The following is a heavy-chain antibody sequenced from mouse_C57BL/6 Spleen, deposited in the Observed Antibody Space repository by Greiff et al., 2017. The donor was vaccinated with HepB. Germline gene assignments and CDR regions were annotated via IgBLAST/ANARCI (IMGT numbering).Heavy chain of an antibody. CDR3: ARGDGSSYYAMDY. CDR1: GYAFSSYW. D-gene: IGHD1-1*01. J-gene: IGHJ4*01. V-gene: IGHV1-80*01. CDR2: IYPGDGET. Sequence: VQLQQSGAELVKPGASVKISCKASGYAFSSYWMNWVKQRPGKGLEWIGQIYPGDGETNYNGKFKGKATLTADKSSSTAYMQLSSLTSEDSAVYFCARGDGSSYYAMDYWGQGTSVTVSS.